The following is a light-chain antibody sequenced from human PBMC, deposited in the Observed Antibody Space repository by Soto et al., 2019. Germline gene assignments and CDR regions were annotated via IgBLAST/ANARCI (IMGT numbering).Light chain of an antibody. CDR3: AAWDDSLRV. Sequence: QSVLTQPPSASGTPGQRVTISCSGSSSNIGSNYVYWYQQLPGTAPKLLIYRNNQRPSGVPDRFSGSKSGTSASLAISGLRSDDEADYYCAAWDDSLRVFGGGTKLTVL. J-gene: IGLJ2*01. CDR2: RNN. V-gene: IGLV1-47*01. CDR1: SSNIGSNY.